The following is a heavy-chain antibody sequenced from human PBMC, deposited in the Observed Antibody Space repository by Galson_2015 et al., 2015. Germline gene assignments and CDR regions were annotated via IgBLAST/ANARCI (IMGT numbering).Heavy chain of an antibody. Sequence: SVKVSCKASGYTFTSYAISWVRQAPGQGLEWMGGIIPIFGTANYALKFQGRVTITADESTSTAYMELSSLRSEDTAVYYCARRGYCSSTSCDEYYYMDVWGKGTTVTVSS. D-gene: IGHD2-2*01. CDR1: GYTFTSYA. J-gene: IGHJ6*03. CDR3: ARRGYCSSTSCDEYYYMDV. CDR2: IIPIFGTA. V-gene: IGHV1-69*13.